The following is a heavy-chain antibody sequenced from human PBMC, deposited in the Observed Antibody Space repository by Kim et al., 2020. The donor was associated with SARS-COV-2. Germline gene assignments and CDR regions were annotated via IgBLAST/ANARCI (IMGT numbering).Heavy chain of an antibody. Sequence: WFNDYTVSVVRRTTITADTSKNQFSLQLNSVTPEDTAVYYCARGTNSAFDIWDQGTMVTVSS. V-gene: IGHV6-1*01. CDR3: ARGTNSAFDI. CDR2: WFN. D-gene: IGHD6-13*01. J-gene: IGHJ3*02.